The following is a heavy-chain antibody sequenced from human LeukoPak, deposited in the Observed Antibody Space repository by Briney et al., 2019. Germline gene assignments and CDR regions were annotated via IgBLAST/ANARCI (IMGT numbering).Heavy chain of an antibody. CDR1: GFTFSNYA. CDR2: ISGSGGST. D-gene: IGHD5-18*01. Sequence: PGGSLRLSCAASGFTFSNYAMNWVRQAPGRGLEWVSAISGSGGSTYYADSVKGRFTISRDNSKNTLYLQMNSLRAEDTAVYYCAKEGYRYGYAIDYWGQGTLVTVSS. J-gene: IGHJ4*02. CDR3: AKEGYRYGYAIDY. V-gene: IGHV3-23*01.